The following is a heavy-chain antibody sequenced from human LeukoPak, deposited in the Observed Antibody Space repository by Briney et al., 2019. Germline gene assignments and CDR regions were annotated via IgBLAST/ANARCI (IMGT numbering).Heavy chain of an antibody. J-gene: IGHJ4*02. CDR1: GFTFSSYA. V-gene: IGHV3-30-3*01. D-gene: IGHD3-10*01. CDR3: ARAYGSGSYSYFDY. Sequence: GSLRLSYAASGFTFSSYAMHWVRQAPGKGLEWVAVISYDGSNKYYADSVKGRFTISRDNSKNTLYLQMNSLRAEDTAVYYCARAYGSGSYSYFDYWGQGTLVTVSS. CDR2: ISYDGSNK.